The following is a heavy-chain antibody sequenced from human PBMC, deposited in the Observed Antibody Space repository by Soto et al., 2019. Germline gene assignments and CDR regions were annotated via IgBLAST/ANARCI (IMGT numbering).Heavy chain of an antibody. D-gene: IGHD3-22*01. J-gene: IGHJ3*02. CDR3: AKSHYYDSSGYHGGMADAFDI. CDR1: GFTFSSYA. CDR2: ISGSGGST. Sequence: EVQLLESGGGLVQPGGSLRLSCAASGFTFSSYAMSWVRQAPGKGLEWVSAISGSGGSTYYADSVKGRFTISRDNSKNTLYLQMNSLRAEDTAVYYCAKSHYYDSSGYHGGMADAFDIWGQGTMVTVSS. V-gene: IGHV3-23*01.